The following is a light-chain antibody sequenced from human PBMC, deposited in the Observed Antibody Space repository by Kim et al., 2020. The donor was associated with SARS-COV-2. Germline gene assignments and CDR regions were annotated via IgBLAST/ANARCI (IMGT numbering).Light chain of an antibody. CDR1: QSINNY. J-gene: IGKJ5*01. CDR2: TTS. V-gene: IGKV1-39*01. Sequence: SASVGDRVTITCRASQSINNYLNWYQQKPGKAPNVLIYTTSSLQSGVPSRFSGSGSGTDFTLTISSLQPDDFATYYCEQTYSTPTFGQGTRLEIK. CDR3: EQTYSTPT.